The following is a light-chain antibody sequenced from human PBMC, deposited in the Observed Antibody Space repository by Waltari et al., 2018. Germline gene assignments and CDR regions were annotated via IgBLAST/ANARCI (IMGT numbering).Light chain of an antibody. V-gene: IGLV2-11*01. CDR3: CSYAGSYTYVV. CDR1: SSDVGGYNY. J-gene: IGLJ2*01. CDR2: DVS. Sequence: QSALTQPRSVSGSPGQSVTISCTGTSSDVGGYNYVSWYQQHPGKAPKLMIYDVSKRPSGVPDRVSGSNSGNTASLTISWLQAEDEADYYCCSYAGSYTYVVFGGGTKLTVL.